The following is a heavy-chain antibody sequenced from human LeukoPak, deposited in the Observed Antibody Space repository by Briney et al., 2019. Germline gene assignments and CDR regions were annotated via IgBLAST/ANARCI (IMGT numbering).Heavy chain of an antibody. D-gene: IGHD3-10*01. CDR3: ALTPDYYGSGSFDY. CDR2: IKQDGSEK. Sequence: PGGSLRLSCAASGFTFSSYWMSWVRQAPGKGLEWVANIKQDGSEKYYVDSMKGRFTISRDNAKNSLYLQMNSLRAEDTALYYCALTPDYYGSGSFDYWGQGTLVTVSS. J-gene: IGHJ4*02. CDR1: GFTFSSYW. V-gene: IGHV3-7*01.